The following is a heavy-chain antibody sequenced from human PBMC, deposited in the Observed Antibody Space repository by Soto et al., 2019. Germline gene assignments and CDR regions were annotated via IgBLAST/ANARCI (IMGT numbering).Heavy chain of an antibody. V-gene: IGHV1-18*01. CDR2: ISAYNGNT. CDR3: ARDLDVLRYFDWLPGPYYYGMDV. Sequence: ASVKVSCKASGFTFTSSAMQWVRQARGQRLEWIGWISAYNGNTNYAQKLQGRVTMTTDTSTSTAYMELRSLRSDDTAVYYCARDLDVLRYFDWLPGPYYYGMDVWGQGTTVTVSS. J-gene: IGHJ6*02. CDR1: GFTFTSSA. D-gene: IGHD3-9*01.